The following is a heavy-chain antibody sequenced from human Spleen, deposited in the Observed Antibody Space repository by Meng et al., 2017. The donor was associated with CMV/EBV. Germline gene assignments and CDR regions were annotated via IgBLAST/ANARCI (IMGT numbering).Heavy chain of an antibody. CDR3: ARGDTYKLPGQF. Sequence: SGYQFTNYGISEMRQAPGKGLEGRGWRSAFNGNTTNGHNFLGRVTLTTDTSTDTAFMDLTSLTPDDTVGYYCARGDTYKLPGQFWGQGTLGIVSS. CDR1: GYQFTNYG. CDR2: RSAFNGNT. D-gene: IGHD1-1*01. J-gene: IGHJ1*01. V-gene: IGHV1-18*01.